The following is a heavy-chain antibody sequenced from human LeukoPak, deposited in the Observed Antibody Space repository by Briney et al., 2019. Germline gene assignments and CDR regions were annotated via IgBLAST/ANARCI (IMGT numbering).Heavy chain of an antibody. V-gene: IGHV3-48*01. D-gene: IGHD6-13*01. J-gene: IGHJ4*02. Sequence: GGSLRLSCAASGFTFSSYSMNWVRQAPGKGLEWVSYISSSSSTIYYADSVKGRFTISRDNAKNSLYLQMNSLRAEDTAVYYCARDPGWGIAAAGVFDYWGQVTLVTVSS. CDR1: GFTFSSYS. CDR2: ISSSSSTI. CDR3: ARDPGWGIAAAGVFDY.